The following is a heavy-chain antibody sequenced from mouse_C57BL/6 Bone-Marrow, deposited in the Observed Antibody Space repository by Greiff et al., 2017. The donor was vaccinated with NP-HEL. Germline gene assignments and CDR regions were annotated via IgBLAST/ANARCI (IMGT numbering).Heavy chain of an antibody. J-gene: IGHJ3*01. CDR1: GYTFTSYW. CDR2: IHPNSGST. V-gene: IGHV1-64*01. Sequence: QVQLQQPGAELVKPGASVELSCKASGYTFTSYWMHWVKQRPGQGLEWIGMIHPNSGSTNYNEKFKSKATLTVDKSSSTAYMQLSSLTSEDSAVYYCAAYYKAWFAYWGQGTLVTVSA. CDR3: AAYYKAWFAY. D-gene: IGHD2-12*01.